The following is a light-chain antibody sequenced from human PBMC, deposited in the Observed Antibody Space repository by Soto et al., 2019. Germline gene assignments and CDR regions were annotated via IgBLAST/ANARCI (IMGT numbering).Light chain of an antibody. J-gene: IGLJ3*02. Sequence: QSVLTQPPSVSGAPGQRVTICCTGSSSNLGANYHVHWYQQLPGRAPKLLIYGSTNRPSGVPDRTSGSKSGTSASLAITGLQAEDEADYYCQSYDNNLSGGVFGGGTKVTVL. CDR3: QSYDNNLSGGV. V-gene: IGLV1-40*01. CDR1: SSNLGANYH. CDR2: GST.